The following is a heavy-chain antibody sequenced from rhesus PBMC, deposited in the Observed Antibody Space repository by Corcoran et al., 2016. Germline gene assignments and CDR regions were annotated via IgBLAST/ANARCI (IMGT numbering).Heavy chain of an antibody. CDR2: IDGSGSRT. D-gene: IGHD3-9*01. CDR3: ARAAGLDAFDF. CDR1: GGSISSSY. V-gene: IGHV4-169*01. J-gene: IGHJ3*01. Sequence: QLQLQESGPGLVKPSETLSVTCAVSGGSISSSYWSWIRQAPGKGLEWIGYIDGSGSRTNYNPSLKSRVPLSVDTSQNPLSLKLSSVTTADTAVYYCARAAGLDAFDFWGQGLRVTVSS.